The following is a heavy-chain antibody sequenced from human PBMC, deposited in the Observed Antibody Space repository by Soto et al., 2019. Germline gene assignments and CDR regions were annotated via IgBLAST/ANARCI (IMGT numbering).Heavy chain of an antibody. CDR1: GGSISSYY. Sequence: SETLSLTCTVSGGSISSYYWSWIRQPPGKGLEWIGYIYYSGSTNYNPSLKSRVTISVDTSKNQFSLKLSSVTAADTAVYYCARLDFWSGYYIGYWGQGTLVTSPQ. D-gene: IGHD3-3*01. CDR3: ARLDFWSGYYIGY. CDR2: IYYSGST. V-gene: IGHV4-59*08. J-gene: IGHJ4*02.